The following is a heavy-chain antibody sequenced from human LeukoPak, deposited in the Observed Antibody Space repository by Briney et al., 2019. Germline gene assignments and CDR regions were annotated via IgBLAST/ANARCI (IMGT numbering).Heavy chain of an antibody. D-gene: IGHD3-10*01. CDR3: AKLRGYYGSGSYLDY. CDR2: ISGSGGST. Sequence: GGSLRLSCAASGFTFSSYAMSWVRQAPGKGLEWVSAISGSGGSTYYADSVKGGFTISRDNSKNTLYLQMNSLRAEDTPVYYCAKLRGYYGSGSYLDYWGQGTLVTVSS. CDR1: GFTFSSYA. J-gene: IGHJ4*02. V-gene: IGHV3-23*01.